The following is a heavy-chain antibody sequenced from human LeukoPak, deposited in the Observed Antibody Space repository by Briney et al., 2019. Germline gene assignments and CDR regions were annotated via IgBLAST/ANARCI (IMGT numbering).Heavy chain of an antibody. V-gene: IGHV3-9*01. J-gene: IGHJ4*02. CDR2: ISWNSGSI. Sequence: GRSLRLSCAASGFTFDDYAMHWVRQAPGKGLEWVSGISWNSGSIGYADSVEGRFTISRDNAKNSLYLQMNSLRAEDTALYYCAKGSAAAGYYGTTTLDYWGQGTLVTVSS. CDR3: AKGSAAAGYYGTTTLDY. CDR1: GFTFDDYA. D-gene: IGHD3-10*01.